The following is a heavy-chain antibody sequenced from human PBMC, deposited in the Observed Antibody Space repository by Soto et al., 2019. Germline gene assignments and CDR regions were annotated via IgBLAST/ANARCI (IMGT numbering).Heavy chain of an antibody. Sequence: QVQLVESGGGVVQPGRSLRLSCAASGFTFSSYGMHWVRQAPGKGLEWVAVISYDGSNKYYADSVKGRFTISRDNSKNTLYLQMNSLRAEDTAVYYCAKASTLVCFDPWGQGTLVTVSS. CDR2: ISYDGSNK. J-gene: IGHJ5*02. CDR1: GFTFSSYG. CDR3: AKASTLVCFDP. D-gene: IGHD4-4*01. V-gene: IGHV3-30*18.